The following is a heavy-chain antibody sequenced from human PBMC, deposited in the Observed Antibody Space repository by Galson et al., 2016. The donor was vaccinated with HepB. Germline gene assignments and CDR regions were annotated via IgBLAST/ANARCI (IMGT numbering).Heavy chain of an antibody. D-gene: IGHD3-22*01. Sequence: SVKVSCKASGYTFTTYYVHWVRQAPGQGLEWMGIVNPSAGSTSYAQRFQGRVTMTRDTSTSTVYMELSSLRSEDTAIYYCARGGYYDRNGHFWRYYFDNWGQGTLVTVSS. V-gene: IGHV1-46*01. J-gene: IGHJ4*02. CDR2: VNPSAGST. CDR1: GYTFTTYY. CDR3: ARGGYYDRNGHFWRYYFDN.